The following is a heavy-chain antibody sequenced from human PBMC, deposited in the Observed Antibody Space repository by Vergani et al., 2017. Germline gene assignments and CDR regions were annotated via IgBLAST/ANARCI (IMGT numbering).Heavy chain of an antibody. CDR1: GGTFSSYA. CDR3: ARERVVVVVAATFGGGAFDI. V-gene: IGHV1-69*18. D-gene: IGHD2-15*01. Sequence: QVQLVQSGAEVKKPGSSVKVSCKASGGTFSSYAISWVRQAPGQGLEWMGRIIPIFGTANYAQKFQGRVTITADESTSTAYTELSSLRSEDTAVYYCARERVVVVVAATFGGGAFDIWGQGTMVTVSS. CDR2: IIPIFGTA. J-gene: IGHJ3*02.